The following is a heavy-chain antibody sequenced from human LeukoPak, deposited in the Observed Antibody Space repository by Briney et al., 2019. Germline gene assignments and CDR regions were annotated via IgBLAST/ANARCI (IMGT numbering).Heavy chain of an antibody. D-gene: IGHD3-9*01. CDR2: ISGSGGST. CDR1: GFTFSSYA. V-gene: IGHV3-23*01. CDR3: ARGLRYFDWLFDY. Sequence: GGSLRLSCAASGFTFSSYAMSWVRQAPGKGLEWVSAISGSGGSTYYADSVKGRFTISRDNSKNTLYLQMNTLRAGDTAVYYCARGLRYFDWLFDYWGQGTLVTVSS. J-gene: IGHJ4*02.